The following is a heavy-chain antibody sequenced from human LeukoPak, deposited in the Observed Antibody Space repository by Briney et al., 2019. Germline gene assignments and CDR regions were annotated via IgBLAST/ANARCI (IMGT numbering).Heavy chain of an antibody. V-gene: IGHV4-31*03. CDR1: GGSISSGGHY. CDR2: IYDSGST. J-gene: IGHJ4*02. Sequence: TSQTLSLTCTVSGGSISSGGHYWSWFRQHPGKGLEWIGYIYDSGSTYYNPSLKSRVAMSVDTSKNQFSLNLSSVTAADTAVYYCARGPTATTDYWGQGTLVTVSP. D-gene: IGHD1-1*01. CDR3: ARGPTATTDY.